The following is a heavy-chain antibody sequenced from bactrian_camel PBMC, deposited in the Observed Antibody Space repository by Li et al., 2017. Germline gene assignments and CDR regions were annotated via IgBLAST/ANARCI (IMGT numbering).Heavy chain of an antibody. CDR1: GLTFSDNT. CDR2: ISWSGSPT. J-gene: IGHJ6*01. Sequence: VQLVESGGDLVQAGGSLRHSCTASGLTFSDNTMGWFRQAPGKEREAVSCISWSGSPTWYADFVSGRFTISRDNAKKTLYLLMNSLKPEDTAMYYCAKDHRTAAYSGGYYAATFGYWGQGTQVTVS. CDR3: AKDHRTAAYSGGYYAATFGY. V-gene: IGHV3S60*01. D-gene: IGHD2*01.